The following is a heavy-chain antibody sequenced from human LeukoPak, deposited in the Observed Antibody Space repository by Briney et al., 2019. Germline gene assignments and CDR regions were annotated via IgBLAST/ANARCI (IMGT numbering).Heavy chain of an antibody. CDR1: GYTFTTYA. Sequence: ASVKVSCKASGYTFTTYAMNWVRQAPGQGLEWMGIINPSGGSTSYAQKFQGRVTMTRDTSTSTVYMELSSLRSEDTAVYYCAREIVVVPAAHHVGFDYWGQGTLVTVSS. D-gene: IGHD2-2*01. V-gene: IGHV1-46*01. CDR3: AREIVVVPAAHHVGFDY. J-gene: IGHJ4*02. CDR2: INPSGGST.